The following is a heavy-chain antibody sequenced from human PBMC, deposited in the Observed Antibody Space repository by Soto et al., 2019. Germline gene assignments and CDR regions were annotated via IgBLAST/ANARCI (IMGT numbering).Heavy chain of an antibody. D-gene: IGHD3-10*01. Sequence: QMHLVQSGPEVRKPGSSVKVSCKASGGTFGDYGIDWVRQAPGHGLEGMGGILPVFRTPRNAQKFEGRVSLTVAEVTNTAFMELNIRPHVDTARYYCAMGDGEGVMDGCGQGTTVIVSS. CDR2: ILPVFRTP. J-gene: IGHJ6*02. V-gene: IGHV1-69*01. CDR3: AMGDGEGVMDG. CDR1: GGTFGDYG.